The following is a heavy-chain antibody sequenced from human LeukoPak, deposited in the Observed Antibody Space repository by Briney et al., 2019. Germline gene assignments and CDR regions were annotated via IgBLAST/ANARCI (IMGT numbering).Heavy chain of an antibody. CDR1: GDSTSRYY. V-gene: IGHV4-59*08. Sequence: SETLSLPCTLSGDSTSRYYSSWIRHPPEEGLEWIGYIYYSGSTNYNPSLKSRVTISVDTSKNQFSLKLSSVTAADTAVYYCARLSTGPPSDYWGQGTLVTVSS. J-gene: IGHJ4*02. CDR3: ARLSTGPPSDY. D-gene: IGHD3-10*01. CDR2: IYYSGST.